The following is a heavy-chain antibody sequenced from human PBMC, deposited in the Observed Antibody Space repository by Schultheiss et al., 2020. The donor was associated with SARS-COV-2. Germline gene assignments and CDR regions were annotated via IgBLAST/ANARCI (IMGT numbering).Heavy chain of an antibody. V-gene: IGHV3-7*03. CDR3: VRRRCSATCFFDY. CDR2: VKYDESEK. CDR1: GFTFSSYW. J-gene: IGHJ4*02. Sequence: ETLSLTCAASGFTFSSYWMSWVRQAPGKGLESVARVKYDESEKYYVDSVKGRFTISRDNAKNSLYLQMNSLRPEDTAIYYCVRRRCSATCFFDYWGQGALITVSS. D-gene: IGHD2-2*01.